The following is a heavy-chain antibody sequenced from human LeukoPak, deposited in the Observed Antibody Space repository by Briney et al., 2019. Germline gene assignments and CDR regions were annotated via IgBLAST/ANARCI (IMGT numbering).Heavy chain of an antibody. CDR1: GGSISSSSYY. CDR2: IYYSGST. V-gene: IGHV4-39*01. J-gene: IGHJ4*02. Sequence: SETLSLTCTVSGGSISSSSYYWGWIRQPPGKGLEWIGSIYYSGSTYYNPSLKSRVTISVDTSKSQFSLKLSSVTAADTAVYYCARYLGSSWYYYFDYWGRGTLVTVSS. D-gene: IGHD6-13*01. CDR3: ARYLGSSWYYYFDY.